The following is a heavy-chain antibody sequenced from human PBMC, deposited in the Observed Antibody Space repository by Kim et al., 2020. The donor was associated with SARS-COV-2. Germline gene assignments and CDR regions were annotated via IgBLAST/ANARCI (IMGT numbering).Heavy chain of an antibody. CDR3: ARHGFGYGYLSFYDGMDV. D-gene: IGHD5-18*01. CDR1: GYNFITYG. V-gene: IGHV1-18*01. CDR2: ISAYNGDT. Sequence: ASVKVSCKASGYNFITYGISWVRQAPGQGLEWMGWISAYNGDTTYEQNLQGRVTMTTDTSTTTAYMEVRSLRHDDTAVYYCARHGFGYGYLSFYDGMDVW. J-gene: IGHJ6*01.